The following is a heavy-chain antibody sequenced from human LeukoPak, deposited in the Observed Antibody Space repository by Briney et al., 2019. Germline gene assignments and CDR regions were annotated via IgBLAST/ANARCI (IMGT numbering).Heavy chain of an antibody. J-gene: IGHJ4*02. Sequence: ASVKVSCKASGYTFTSYYMHWVRQAPGQGLEWMGIINPSGGSTSYAQKFQDRVTMTRDTSTSTVYMELSSLRSEDTAVYYCARDRTFVSGGTNYDILTGYYGIDYWGQGTLVTVSS. CDR1: GYTFTSYY. CDR2: INPSGGST. D-gene: IGHD3-9*01. V-gene: IGHV1-46*01. CDR3: ARDRTFVSGGTNYDILTGYYGIDY.